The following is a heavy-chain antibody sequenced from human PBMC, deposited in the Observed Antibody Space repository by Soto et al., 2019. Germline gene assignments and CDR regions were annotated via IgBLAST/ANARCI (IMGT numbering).Heavy chain of an antibody. CDR1: GGTFSSYT. CDR3: AVVVPAAMAYYYYGMDV. D-gene: IGHD2-2*01. J-gene: IGHJ6*02. CDR2: IIPILGIA. V-gene: IGHV1-69*02. Sequence: QVQLVQSGAEVKKPGSSVKVSCKASGGTFSSYTISWVRQAPGQGLEWMGRIIPILGIANYAQKFQGRVTITADKSTSPAYMELSSLRSEDTAVYYCAVVVPAAMAYYYYGMDVWGQGTTVTVSS.